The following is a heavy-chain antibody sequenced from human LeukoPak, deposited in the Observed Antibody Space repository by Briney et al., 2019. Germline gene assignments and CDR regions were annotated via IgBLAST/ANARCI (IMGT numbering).Heavy chain of an antibody. J-gene: IGHJ2*01. CDR3: ARVYYSNSYDYWYFDL. CDR2: ILYSGST. V-gene: IGHV4-39*07. Sequence: SETLSLTCTVSSGSISTSNYYWGWVRQPPGKALEWIGNILYSGSTYYSPSLKSRVTISLDTSRNQFSLKLNSVTAADTAVYYCARVYYSNSYDYWYFDLWGRGTLVTVSS. CDR1: SGSISTSNYY. D-gene: IGHD6-13*01.